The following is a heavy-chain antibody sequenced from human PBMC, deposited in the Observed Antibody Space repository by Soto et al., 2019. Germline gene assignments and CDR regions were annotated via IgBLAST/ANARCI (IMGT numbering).Heavy chain of an antibody. D-gene: IGHD5-18*01. CDR1: GFTFSSYA. J-gene: IGHJ4*02. V-gene: IGHV3-23*01. Sequence: EVQLLESGGGLVQPGGSLRLSCAASGFTFSSYAMSWVRQAPGKGLEWVSAISGSGGSTYYADTVKGQFTISRDNSENTLYLEMKCLRAEDTAVYYCATDRGGGNTAMVTSVNDYWGQGTLVTVS. CDR2: ISGSGGST. CDR3: ATDRGGGNTAMVTSVNDY.